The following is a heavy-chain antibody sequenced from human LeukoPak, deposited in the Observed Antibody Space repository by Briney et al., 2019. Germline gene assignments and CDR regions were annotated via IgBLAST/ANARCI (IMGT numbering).Heavy chain of an antibody. V-gene: IGHV4-59*12. CDR1: GGSISSYY. CDR2: IYYSGST. CDR3: ARDPNSGSYYLRDY. Sequence: SETLSLTCTVSGGSISSYYWSWIRQPPGKGLEWIGYIYYSGSTNYNPSLKSRVTISVDTSKNQFSLKLSSVTAADTAVYYCARDPNSGSYYLRDYWGQGTLVTVSS. J-gene: IGHJ4*02. D-gene: IGHD1-26*01.